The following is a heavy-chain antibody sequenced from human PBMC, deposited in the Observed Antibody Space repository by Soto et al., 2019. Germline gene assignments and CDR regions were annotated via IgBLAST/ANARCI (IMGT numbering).Heavy chain of an antibody. J-gene: IGHJ4*02. V-gene: IGHV4-30-4*01. CDR1: GGSISSGDYY. CDR3: ARGANYGDYDY. Sequence: SETLSLTCTVSGGSISSGDYYWSWIRQPPGKGLEWIGYIYYSGSTYYNPSLKSRVTISVDTSKNQFSLKLSSVTAADTAVYYCARGANYGDYDYWGQGTLVTVSS. D-gene: IGHD4-17*01. CDR2: IYYSGST.